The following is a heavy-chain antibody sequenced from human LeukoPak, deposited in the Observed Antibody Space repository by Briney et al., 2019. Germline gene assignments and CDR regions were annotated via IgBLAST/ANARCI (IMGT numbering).Heavy chain of an antibody. CDR3: ARARVSSGSHPRYFDY. CDR2: IYYSGST. CDR1: RGSISSYY. Sequence: SETLSLTCTVSRGSISSYYWSWIRQPPGQGLEWIGYIYYSGSTDYNPSLKSRVNISVDTSKNQFSLKLSSVTAVDTAVYYCARARVSSGSHPRYFDYWGQGTLVTVSS. D-gene: IGHD3-22*01. V-gene: IGHV4-59*01. J-gene: IGHJ4*02.